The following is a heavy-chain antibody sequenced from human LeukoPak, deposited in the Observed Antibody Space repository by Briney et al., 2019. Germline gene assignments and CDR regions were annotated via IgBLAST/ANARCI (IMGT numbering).Heavy chain of an antibody. V-gene: IGHV4-39*01. J-gene: IGHJ5*02. Sequence: SETLSLTCTVSGGSISSSNYYWGWIRQPPGKGLEWIGNIYYSGTYYNPSLKSRVTISVDTSKNQFSLKLSSVTAADTAVYYCATMVRGVIMGSDWLEPWGQGTLVTVSS. CDR3: ATMVRGVIMGSDWLEP. D-gene: IGHD3-10*01. CDR2: IYYSGT. CDR1: GGSISSSNYY.